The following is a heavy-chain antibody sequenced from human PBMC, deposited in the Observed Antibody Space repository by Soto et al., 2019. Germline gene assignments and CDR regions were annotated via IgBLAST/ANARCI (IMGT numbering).Heavy chain of an antibody. Sequence: QVQLQQWGAGLLKPSETLSLTCAVYGGSFSGYQWSWIRQTPGKGLEWIGEINDSGNINYNPSLKSRVTILMDTPKKQISLKLSSVTAADAAVYYCARGVILWFGELSRRGGYYYYMDVWGPGTTVTVSS. CDR1: GGSFSGYQ. CDR3: ARGVILWFGELSRRGGYYYYMDV. CDR2: INDSGNI. J-gene: IGHJ6*03. V-gene: IGHV4-34*01. D-gene: IGHD3-10*01.